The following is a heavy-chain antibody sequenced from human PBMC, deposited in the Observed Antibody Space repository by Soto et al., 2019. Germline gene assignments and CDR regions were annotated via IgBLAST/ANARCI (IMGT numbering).Heavy chain of an antibody. CDR2: ISGSGGST. CDR1: GFTFSSYV. CDR3: ARDRDWLLFDY. V-gene: IGHV3-23*01. D-gene: IGHD3-9*01. Sequence: GGSLRLSCAASGFTFSSYVMGWVRQAPGKGLEWVSAISGSGGSTYYGDSVKGRFTISRDNAKNTLYLQMNSLRAEDTAVYYCARDRDWLLFDYWGQGNMVTVSS. J-gene: IGHJ4*02.